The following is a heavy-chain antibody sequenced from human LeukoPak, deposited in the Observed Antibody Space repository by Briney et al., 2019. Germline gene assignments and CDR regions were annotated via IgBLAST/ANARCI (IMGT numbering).Heavy chain of an antibody. Sequence: ASVKVSCKASGGTFSSYAISWVRQAPGQGLEWMGWIGAYNGNTNYAQKLQGRVTMTTDTSTSTAYMELRSLRSDDTAVYYCARAAVSASSVGSSAGFDYWGQGTLVTVSS. CDR1: GGTFSSYA. V-gene: IGHV1-18*01. CDR3: ARAAVSASSVGSSAGFDY. D-gene: IGHD6-6*01. J-gene: IGHJ4*02. CDR2: IGAYNGNT.